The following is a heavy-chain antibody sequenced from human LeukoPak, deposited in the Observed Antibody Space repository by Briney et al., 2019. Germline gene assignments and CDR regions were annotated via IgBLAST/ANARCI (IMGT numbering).Heavy chain of an antibody. CDR3: ARDHRAYTAMVTWFDD. CDR1: GYTFTGYY. CDR2: INPNSGGT. V-gene: IGHV1-2*02. Sequence: ASVKVSCKASGYTFTGYYMHWVRQAPGQGLEWMGWINPNSGGTNYAQKFQGRVTMTRETSISTAYMELSRLTSDDTAVYYCARDHRAYTAMVTWFDDCGQGTLVTVSS. J-gene: IGHJ4*02. D-gene: IGHD5-18*01.